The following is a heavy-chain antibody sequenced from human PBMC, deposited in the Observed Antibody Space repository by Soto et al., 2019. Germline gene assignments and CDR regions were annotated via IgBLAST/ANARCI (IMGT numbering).Heavy chain of an antibody. CDR2: IIPIFGTA. Sequence: QVQLVQSGAEVKKPGSSVKVSCKASGGTFSSYAISWVRQAPGQGLEWMGGIIPIFGTANYAQKFQGRVTITADESTSTAYMELSSLRSEDTAVYYCAGDIVVVVAATGKYYYYGMDVWGQGTTVTVSS. D-gene: IGHD2-15*01. CDR1: GGTFSSYA. CDR3: AGDIVVVVAATGKYYYYGMDV. J-gene: IGHJ6*02. V-gene: IGHV1-69*12.